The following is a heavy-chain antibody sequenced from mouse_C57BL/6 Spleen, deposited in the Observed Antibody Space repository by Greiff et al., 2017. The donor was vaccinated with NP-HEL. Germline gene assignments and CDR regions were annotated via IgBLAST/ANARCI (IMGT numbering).Heavy chain of an antibody. J-gene: IGHJ1*03. CDR1: GYTFTSYW. CDR3: AAAYAHLDV. V-gene: IGHV1-59*01. Sequence: QVQLKQPGAELVRPGTSVKLSCKASGYTFTSYWMHWVKQRPGQGLEWIGVIDPSDSYTNYNQKFKGKATLTVDTSSSTAYMQLSSLTSEDSAVYYCAAAYAHLDVWGTGTTVTVSS. D-gene: IGHD6-5*01. CDR2: IDPSDSYT.